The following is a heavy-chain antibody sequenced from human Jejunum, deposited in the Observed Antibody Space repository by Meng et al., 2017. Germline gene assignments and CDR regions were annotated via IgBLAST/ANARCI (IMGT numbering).Heavy chain of an antibody. CDR2: ISGNAANT. CDR1: GFTFSHFA. D-gene: IGHD6-19*01. J-gene: IGHJ4*02. V-gene: IGHV3-23*01. Sequence: GGSLRLSCAASGFTFSHFAMSWVRQAPGKGLEWVSGISGNAANTLYADSVKGRFTISRDNSKNTLFLQMTSLRGEDTALYYCAKKLAEAASKMGLFESWGQGTLVTVSS. CDR3: AKKLAEAASKMGLFES.